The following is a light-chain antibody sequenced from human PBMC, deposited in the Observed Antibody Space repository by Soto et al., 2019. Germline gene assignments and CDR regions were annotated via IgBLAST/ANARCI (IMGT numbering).Light chain of an antibody. CDR1: SSDVGGYNF. V-gene: IGLV2-11*01. Sequence: QSALTQPRSVSGSPGQSVTISCTGTSSDVGGYNFVSWYQHHPGKAPKLIIYNVIQRPSGVPDRFSASKSDNTASLTISGLQAEDEADYYCCSYAGSYTYVSGNGTKVAVL. CDR2: NVI. J-gene: IGLJ1*01. CDR3: CSYAGSYTYV.